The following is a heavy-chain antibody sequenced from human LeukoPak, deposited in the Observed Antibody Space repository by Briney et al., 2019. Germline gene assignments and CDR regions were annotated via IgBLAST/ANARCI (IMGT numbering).Heavy chain of an antibody. Sequence: SVTLSLTCTVSGVSISSGGYYWSWIRQHPGKGREWIGYIYYSGSSYYNPSLKSRIAISVDTSKNQFSLELSSVTAADTAVYYCASQAATTEEPFDFWGQGTLVTVSS. CDR1: GVSISSGGYY. CDR3: ASQAATTEEPFDF. D-gene: IGHD5-12*01. V-gene: IGHV4-31*03. J-gene: IGHJ4*02. CDR2: IYYSGSS.